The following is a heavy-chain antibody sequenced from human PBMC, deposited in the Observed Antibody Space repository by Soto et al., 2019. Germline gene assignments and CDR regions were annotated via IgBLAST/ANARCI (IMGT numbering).Heavy chain of an antibody. CDR1: GYTFTSYG. CDR2: ISAYNGST. CDR3: ARDVPPRYCTNGVCKHGWFDP. J-gene: IGHJ5*02. Sequence: ASVKVSCKVSGYTFTSYGISWVRQAPGQGLEWMGWISAYNGSTNYAQKLQGRVTMTTDTSTSTAYMELRGLRSDDTAVYYCARDVPPRYCTNGVCKHGWFDPWGQGTLVTVSS. D-gene: IGHD2-8*01. V-gene: IGHV1-18*04.